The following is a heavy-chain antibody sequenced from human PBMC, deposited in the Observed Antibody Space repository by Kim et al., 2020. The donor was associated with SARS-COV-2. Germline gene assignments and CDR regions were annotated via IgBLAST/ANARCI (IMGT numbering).Heavy chain of an antibody. V-gene: IGHV1-46*01. CDR2: INPSGGST. J-gene: IGHJ4*02. CDR1: GYTFTSYY. Sequence: SVKVSCKASGYTFTSYYMHWVRQAPGQGLEWMGIINPSGGSTSYAQKFQGRVTMTRDTSTSTVYMELSSLRSEDTAVYYCAREQGFYYDSSGYSVFDYWGQGTLVTVSS. CDR3: AREQGFYYDSSGYSVFDY. D-gene: IGHD3-22*01.